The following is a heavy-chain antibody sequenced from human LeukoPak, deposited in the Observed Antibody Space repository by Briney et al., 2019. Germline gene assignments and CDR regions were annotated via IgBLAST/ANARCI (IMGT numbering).Heavy chain of an antibody. D-gene: IGHD6-19*01. Sequence: PGGSLRLSCAASGSTFSSHAMHWVRQAPGKGLEWVAVISYDGSNKYYADSVKGRFTISRDNSKNTLYLQMNSLRAEDTAVYYCARAGGSSGWYVWYFDYWGQGTLVTVSS. CDR2: ISYDGSNK. J-gene: IGHJ4*02. CDR1: GSTFSSHA. V-gene: IGHV3-30*01. CDR3: ARAGGSSGWYVWYFDY.